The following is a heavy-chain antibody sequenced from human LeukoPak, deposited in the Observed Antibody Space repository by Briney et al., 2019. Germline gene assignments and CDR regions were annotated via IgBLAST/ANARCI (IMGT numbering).Heavy chain of an antibody. J-gene: IGHJ6*02. Sequence: SETLSLTCNVSGGSISSYYWSWIRQPPGKGLEWIGDIYYSGSTNYNPSLKSRVTISVDTSKNQFSLKLSSVTAADTAVYYCAGWSTGYYCYYGMDVWGQGTTVTVSS. CDR1: GGSISSYY. CDR3: AGWSTGYYCYYGMDV. CDR2: IYYSGST. D-gene: IGHD6-19*01. V-gene: IGHV4-59*08.